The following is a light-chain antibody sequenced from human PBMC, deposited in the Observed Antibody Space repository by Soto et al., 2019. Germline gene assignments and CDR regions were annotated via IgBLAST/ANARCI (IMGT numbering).Light chain of an antibody. V-gene: IGKV3-11*01. CDR3: QQRSNWPIT. CDR2: DAS. Sequence: EIVLTQSPATLSLSPGERSTLSFRASQSVNTYLVWYQQKPGQAPRLLIYDASNRATGIPARFSGSGSGTDFTLTISSLEPEDFAVYYCQQRSNWPITFGQGTRLQIK. CDR1: QSVNTY. J-gene: IGKJ5*01.